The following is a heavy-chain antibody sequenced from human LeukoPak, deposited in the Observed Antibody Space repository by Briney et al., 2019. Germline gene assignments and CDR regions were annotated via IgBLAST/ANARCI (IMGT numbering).Heavy chain of an antibody. J-gene: IGHJ4*02. V-gene: IGHV3-7*04. CDR1: GFTFSNAW. CDR3: GRAFDC. CDR2: IKQDGSEK. Sequence: GGSLRLSCAASGFTFSNAWMSWVRQAPGKGLEWVANIKQDGSEKYYVDSVKGRFTISRDNAKNSLYLQMNSLRAEDTAVYYCGRAFDCWGQGTLVTVSS.